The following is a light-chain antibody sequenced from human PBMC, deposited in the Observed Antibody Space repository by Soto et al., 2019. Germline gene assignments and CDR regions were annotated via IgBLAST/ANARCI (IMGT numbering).Light chain of an antibody. V-gene: IGKV3-20*01. CDR1: QSVSSSY. CDR2: GTS. J-gene: IGKJ1*01. Sequence: EIVLTQSPGTLSLSPGERATLSCRASQSVSSSYLAWYQQKPGQAPRLLIYGTSSRATAIPDRFSGSGSGTDFTLTISRLEPEDFAVYYCHQYGSSSWTVGQGTKVEIK. CDR3: HQYGSSSWT.